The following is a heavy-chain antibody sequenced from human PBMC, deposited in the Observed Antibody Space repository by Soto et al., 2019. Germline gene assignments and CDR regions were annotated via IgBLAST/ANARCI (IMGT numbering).Heavy chain of an antibody. V-gene: IGHV4-39*01. CDR3: AVRRIAVAGTGWFDP. CDR1: GGSISSSSYY. D-gene: IGHD6-19*01. CDR2: IYYSGST. Sequence: PSETLSLTCTVSGGSISSSSYYWGWIRQPPGKGLEWIGSIYYSGSTYYNPSLKSRVTISVDTSKNQFSLKLSSVTAADTAVYYCAVRRIAVAGTGWFDPWGQGTLVTVSS. J-gene: IGHJ5*02.